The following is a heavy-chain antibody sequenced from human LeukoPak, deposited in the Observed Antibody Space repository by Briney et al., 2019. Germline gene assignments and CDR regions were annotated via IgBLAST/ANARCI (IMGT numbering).Heavy chain of an antibody. D-gene: IGHD4-17*01. J-gene: IGHJ4*02. Sequence: PGGSLRLSCEASGFTFSSFGMHWVRQAPGKGLEWVAVLSYDGSNRYYADSVKGRFTISRDNSKNTLYLQMNSLRAEDTAVYYCAKDASTVTLHADYWGQGTLVTVSS. CDR1: GFTFSSFG. V-gene: IGHV3-30*18. CDR2: LSYDGSNR. CDR3: AKDASTVTLHADY.